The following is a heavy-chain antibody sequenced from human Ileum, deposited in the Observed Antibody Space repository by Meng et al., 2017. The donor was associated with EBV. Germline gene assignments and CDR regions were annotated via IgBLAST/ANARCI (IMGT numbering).Heavy chain of an antibody. CDR3: ARQLDTVTSGD. V-gene: IGHV4-39*01. J-gene: IGHJ4*02. CDR2: IYYSGNT. Sequence: QVQLQESGPGLVQPSEXLSVTCTVSGDSISSRPYFWGWIRQPPGKGLEWIGSIYYSGNTYYTPSLKSRLTISVDTSKNQFSLKLTSVTAADTAVYYCARQLDTVTSGDWGQGTLVTVSS. D-gene: IGHD4-17*01. CDR1: GDSISSRPYF.